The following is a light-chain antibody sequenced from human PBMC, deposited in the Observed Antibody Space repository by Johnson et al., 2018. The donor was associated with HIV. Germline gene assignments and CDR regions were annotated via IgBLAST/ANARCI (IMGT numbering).Light chain of an antibody. J-gene: IGLJ1*01. CDR1: SSNIGNNY. CDR3: GTWDSSLSAYV. CDR2: DNH. V-gene: IGLV1-51*01. Sequence: SVLTQPPSVSAAPGQKVSISCSGSSSNIGNNYVSWYQQLPGTAPKLLIFDNHKRPSGIPDRFSGSKSGTSATLGITGLQTGDEADYYCGTWDSSLSAYVFGTGTNVTVL.